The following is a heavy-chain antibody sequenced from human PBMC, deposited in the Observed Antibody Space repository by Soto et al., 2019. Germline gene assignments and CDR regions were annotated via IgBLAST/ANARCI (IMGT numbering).Heavy chain of an antibody. CDR1: GFTFRTYW. J-gene: IGHJ1*01. V-gene: IGHV3-7*01. Sequence: EIQLVESGGGLVQPGGSLRLSCAASGFTFRTYWMNWARQAPGKGLEWVANIKQDGSEIYYVDAVKGRFTISRDNAENSLYLQMNSLSAEDTAVYYCAIPARGDDYSAWGQGTLVTVSS. D-gene: IGHD4-4*01. CDR3: AIPARGDDYSA. CDR2: IKQDGSEI.